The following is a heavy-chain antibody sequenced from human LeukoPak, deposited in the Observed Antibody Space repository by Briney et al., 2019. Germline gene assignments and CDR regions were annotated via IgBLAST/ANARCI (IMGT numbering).Heavy chain of an antibody. V-gene: IGHV4-4*07. J-gene: IGHJ3*02. CDR1: GGSISSYY. CDR2: IYTSVST. Sequence: SETLSLTCTVSGGSISSYYWNWIRQPAGKGLEWIGRIYTSVSTNYNPSLKSRVTISVDKSKNQFSLKLSSVTAADTAVYYCAREPFYYDSTLLDAFDIWGQGTMVTVPS. CDR3: AREPFYYDSTLLDAFDI. D-gene: IGHD3-22*01.